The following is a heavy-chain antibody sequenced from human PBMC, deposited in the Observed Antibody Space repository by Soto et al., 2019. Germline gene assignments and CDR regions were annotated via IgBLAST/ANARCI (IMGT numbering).Heavy chain of an antibody. D-gene: IGHD5-18*01. Sequence: PSETLSLTCTVSGGSISSVGYYWGWIRQPPGEGLEWIGSMYYSRSTYYRPSLKSRVTISVDTSKNQLSLNLYSVTAADTAMYYCARHRGYSYGRLDYWGQGALVTVSS. CDR3: ARHRGYSYGRLDY. CDR2: MYYSRST. J-gene: IGHJ4*02. CDR1: GGSISSVGYY. V-gene: IGHV4-39*01.